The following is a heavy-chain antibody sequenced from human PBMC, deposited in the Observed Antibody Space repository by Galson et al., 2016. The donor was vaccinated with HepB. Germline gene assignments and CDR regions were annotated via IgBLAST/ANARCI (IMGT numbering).Heavy chain of an antibody. Sequence: SETLSLTCTVSGGAINSSPYFWGWIRQPPGKGLEWIGTMYYSGSTYYNPSLKSRVIISMDTSKNQLSLELSSVTAADTAVYYCARAARGPNMGGRGFDYWGQGTLVTVSS. J-gene: IGHJ4*02. V-gene: IGHV4-39*07. CDR3: ARAARGPNMGGRGFDY. CDR1: GGAINSSPYF. D-gene: IGHD3-10*01. CDR2: MYYSGST.